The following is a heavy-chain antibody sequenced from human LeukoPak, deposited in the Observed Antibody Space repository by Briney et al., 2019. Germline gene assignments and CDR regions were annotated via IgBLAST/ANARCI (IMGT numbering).Heavy chain of an antibody. J-gene: IGHJ6*02. Sequence: GGSLRLSCAASGFTSSNYGMHWVRQAPGKGLEWVAVTWYVGGDKDFADSVQGRFTISRDNPKNTVYLQMNSLRAEDTAVYYCAKEPSYPWGDYYGMDVWGQGTTVTVSS. CDR2: TWYVGGDK. CDR1: GFTSSNYG. CDR3: AKEPSYPWGDYYGMDV. V-gene: IGHV3-33*06. D-gene: IGHD1-26*01.